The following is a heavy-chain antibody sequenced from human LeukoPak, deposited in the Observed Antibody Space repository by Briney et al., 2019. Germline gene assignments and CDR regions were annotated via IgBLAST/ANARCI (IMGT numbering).Heavy chain of an antibody. Sequence: SETLSLTCTVSGYSISSTYYWGWIRQPPGKGLEWIGSIYHSGSAYYNPSLESRVTISVDTSENQFSLKLSSVTAADTAVYYCARNSCPSGSCYDNRGYFDYWGQGTLVTVSS. CDR3: ARNSCPSGSCYDNRGYFDY. CDR1: GYSISSTYY. J-gene: IGHJ4*02. D-gene: IGHD2-15*01. CDR2: IYHSGSA. V-gene: IGHV4-38-2*02.